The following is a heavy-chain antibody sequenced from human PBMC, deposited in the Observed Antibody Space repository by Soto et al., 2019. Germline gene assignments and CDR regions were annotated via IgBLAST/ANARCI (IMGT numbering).Heavy chain of an antibody. V-gene: IGHV1-2*02. CDR2: INPNSGDT. CDR1: GYTFTGYY. CDR3: ARGPYYYDRSGYFSLDP. Sequence: ASVKVSCKASGYTFTGYYMHWVRQAPGQGLEWMGWINPNSGDTNYAQKFQGRVTMTRDTSISTAYMELSGLRSDDTAVYYCARGPYYYDRSGYFSLDPWGQGTLVTVSS. D-gene: IGHD3-22*01. J-gene: IGHJ5*02.